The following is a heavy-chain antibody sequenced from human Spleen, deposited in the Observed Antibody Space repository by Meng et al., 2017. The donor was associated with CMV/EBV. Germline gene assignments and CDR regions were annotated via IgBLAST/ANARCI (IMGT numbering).Heavy chain of an antibody. CDR2: IRYDGSNE. CDR3: AKDDYGCNSPLDF. CDR1: GFLFSSYS. V-gene: IGHV3-30*02. D-gene: IGHD4-23*01. J-gene: IGHJ4*02. Sequence: GGSLRLSCSTSGFLFSSYSMNWVRKAPGKGLEWVAFIRYDGSNEYYADSVKGRFTISRDNSKNTLYLQMNSLRAEDTAVYYCAKDDYGCNSPLDFWGQGTLVTVSS.